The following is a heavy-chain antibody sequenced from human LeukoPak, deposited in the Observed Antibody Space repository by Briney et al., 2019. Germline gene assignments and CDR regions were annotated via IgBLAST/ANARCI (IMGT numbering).Heavy chain of an antibody. CDR3: ARVVVGCGGDCYYFDY. V-gene: IGHV3-23*01. J-gene: IGHJ4*02. Sequence: GGSLRLSCAASAFTFSSYAMSWVRQAPGKGLEWVSAISRSGGSTYYADSVKGRFTISRDNAKNSLYLQMNSLRAEDTAVYYCARVVVGCGGDCYYFDYWGQGTLVTVSS. D-gene: IGHD2-21*02. CDR2: ISRSGGST. CDR1: AFTFSSYA.